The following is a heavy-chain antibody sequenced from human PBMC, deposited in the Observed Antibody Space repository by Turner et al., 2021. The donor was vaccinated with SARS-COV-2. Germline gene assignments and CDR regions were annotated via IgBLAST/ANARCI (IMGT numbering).Heavy chain of an antibody. CDR2: TSYDGSNK. J-gene: IGHJ4*02. D-gene: IGHD4-4*01. Sequence: QVQLVEYGGGVVQPGRSLRLSCAASGFTFSSYGMHWVRQAPGKGLEWVAVTSYDGSNKYYADSVKGRFTISRDNSKNMLYLQMNSLRAEDTAVYYCAKQQGLYSNPMYYFDYWGQGTLVTVSS. V-gene: IGHV3-30*18. CDR1: GFTFSSYG. CDR3: AKQQGLYSNPMYYFDY.